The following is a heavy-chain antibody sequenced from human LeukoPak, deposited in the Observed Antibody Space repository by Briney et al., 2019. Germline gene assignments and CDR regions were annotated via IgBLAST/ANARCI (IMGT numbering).Heavy chain of an antibody. V-gene: IGHV3-49*03. CDR1: GFTFGDYA. J-gene: IGHJ5*02. CDR3: GRAPRPVAWNWFDP. CDR2: IRSTAYGGTT. D-gene: IGHD2-15*01. Sequence: PGRSLRLSRTASGFTFGDYAMSWFRQAPGKGLEWVGFIRSTAYGGTTEYAASVKGRFTISRDDSKRIAYLQMNSLKTDDTAVYYCGRAPRPVAWNWFDPWGQGTLVTVSS.